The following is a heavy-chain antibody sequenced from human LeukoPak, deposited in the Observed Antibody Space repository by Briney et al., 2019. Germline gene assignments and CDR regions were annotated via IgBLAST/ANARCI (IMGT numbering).Heavy chain of an antibody. CDR2: INHSGST. D-gene: IGHD6-6*01. Sequence: SETLSLTCAVYGGSFSSYYWSWIRQPPGKGLELIGEINHSGSTNYNSSLTSRVTISVDRSKNKFPLKLSSVTAADTAVYYCARGTDRDSSSSGGWFDPWGQGTLVTVSS. CDR1: GGSFSSYY. CDR3: ARGTDRDSSSSGGWFDP. V-gene: IGHV4-34*01. J-gene: IGHJ5*02.